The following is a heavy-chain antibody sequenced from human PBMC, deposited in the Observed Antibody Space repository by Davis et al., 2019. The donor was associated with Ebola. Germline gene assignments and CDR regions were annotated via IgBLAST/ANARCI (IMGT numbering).Heavy chain of an antibody. Sequence: AASVKVSCKASGYTFTGYYMRWVRQAPGQGLEWMGWINPNSGGTNYAQKFQGWVTMTRDTSISTAYMELSRLRSDDTAVYYCAREGRYSGNYPLDYWGQGTLVTVSS. J-gene: IGHJ4*02. D-gene: IGHD1-26*01. CDR2: INPNSGGT. CDR3: AREGRYSGNYPLDY. CDR1: GYTFTGYY. V-gene: IGHV1-2*04.